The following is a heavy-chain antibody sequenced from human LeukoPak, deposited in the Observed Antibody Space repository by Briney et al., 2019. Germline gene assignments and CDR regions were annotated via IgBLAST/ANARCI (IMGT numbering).Heavy chain of an antibody. CDR3: ARDRAVLRYFDWLLFNY. CDR2: INPNSGGT. Sequence: ASVKVSCKASGYTFTGYYMHWVRQAPGQGLEWMGWINPNSGGTNYAQKFQGRVTMTRDTSISTAYMELSRLRSDDTAVYYCARDRAVLRYFDWLLFNYWGQGTLVTVSS. CDR1: GYTFTGYY. J-gene: IGHJ4*02. D-gene: IGHD3-9*01. V-gene: IGHV1-2*02.